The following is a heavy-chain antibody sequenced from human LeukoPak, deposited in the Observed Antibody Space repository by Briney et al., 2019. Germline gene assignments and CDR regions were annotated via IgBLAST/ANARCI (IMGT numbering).Heavy chain of an antibody. V-gene: IGHV1-2*02. CDR3: ARGGSGSGRVYYMDV. Sequence: ASVKVSCKASGYTFTGYYMHWVRQAPGQGLEWMGWINPNSGGTNYAQKLQGRVTMTTDTSTSTAYMELRSLRSDDTAVYYCARGGSGSGRVYYMDVWGKGTTVTVSS. D-gene: IGHD3-10*01. CDR1: GYTFTGYY. J-gene: IGHJ6*03. CDR2: INPNSGGT.